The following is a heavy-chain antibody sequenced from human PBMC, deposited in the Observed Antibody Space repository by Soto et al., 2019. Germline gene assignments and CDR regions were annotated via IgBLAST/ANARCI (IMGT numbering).Heavy chain of an antibody. V-gene: IGHV3-33*01. D-gene: IGHD6-6*01. CDR3: ARELQYSSSPYFDY. J-gene: IGHJ4*02. Sequence: SLRLSCAASGFTFSSYGMHWVRQAPGKGLEWVAVIWYDGSNKYYADSVKGRFTISRDNSKNTLYLQMNSLRAEDTAVYYCARELQYSSSPYFDYWGQGTLVTVSS. CDR2: IWYDGSNK. CDR1: GFTFSSYG.